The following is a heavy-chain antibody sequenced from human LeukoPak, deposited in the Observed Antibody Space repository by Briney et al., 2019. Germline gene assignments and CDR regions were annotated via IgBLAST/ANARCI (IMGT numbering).Heavy chain of an antibody. CDR1: GFTFSSYW. D-gene: IGHD2-15*01. J-gene: IGHJ6*02. CDR3: ARDLRGDMGYYGMDV. Sequence: GGSLRLSCAASGFTFSSYWMSWVRQAPGKGLEWVANIKQDGSEKYYVDSVKGRFTISRDNAKNSLYLQMNSLRAEDTAVYYCARDLRGDMGYYGMDVWGQGTTVTVSS. CDR2: IKQDGSEK. V-gene: IGHV3-7*01.